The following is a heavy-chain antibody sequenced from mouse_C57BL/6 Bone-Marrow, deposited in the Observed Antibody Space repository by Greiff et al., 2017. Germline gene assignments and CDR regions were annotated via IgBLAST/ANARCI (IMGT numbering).Heavy chain of an antibody. D-gene: IGHD1-1*01. Sequence: VQLQQSGAELVMPGASVKLSCKASGYTFTSYWMHWVKQRPGQGLEWIGEIDPSDSYTNYNQKFKGKSTLTVDKSSSTAYMQLSSLTSEDSAVYYCARITTVVATDYAMDYWGQGTSVTGSS. J-gene: IGHJ4*01. CDR2: IDPSDSYT. CDR1: GYTFTSYW. V-gene: IGHV1-69*01. CDR3: ARITTVVATDYAMDY.